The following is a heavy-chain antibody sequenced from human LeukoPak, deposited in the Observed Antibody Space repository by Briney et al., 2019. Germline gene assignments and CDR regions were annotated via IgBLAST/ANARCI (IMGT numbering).Heavy chain of an antibody. V-gene: IGHV3-74*01. CDR3: ARDASPGYFDL. CDR2: ITNDGSAT. CDR1: GFTFSNYW. Sequence: GGSLRLSCAVSGFTFSNYWIHWVRQGPGEGLAWVSRITNDGSATGYADSVKGRFTISRDNAKNTLYLHMDSLSPEDTAVYYCARDASPGYFDLWGRGTLVTVSS. J-gene: IGHJ2*01. D-gene: IGHD2-15*01.